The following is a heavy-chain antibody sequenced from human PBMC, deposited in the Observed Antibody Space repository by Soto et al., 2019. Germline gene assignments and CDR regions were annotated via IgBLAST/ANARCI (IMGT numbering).Heavy chain of an antibody. CDR1: GYTFASYH. J-gene: IGHJ4*02. CDR3: ATEGDPRLYAATGFDS. Sequence: QVQLVQSGAEVKEPGASVKISCKASGYTFASYHMHWVRQAPGQGLEWMGKINPDTGGAGYAQNCQGRVAVTRDTSANTVYMELSGLRSEDTAVYFCATEGDPRLYAATGFDSWGQGTRVSVSS. CDR2: INPDTGGA. D-gene: IGHD3-16*01. V-gene: IGHV1-46*01.